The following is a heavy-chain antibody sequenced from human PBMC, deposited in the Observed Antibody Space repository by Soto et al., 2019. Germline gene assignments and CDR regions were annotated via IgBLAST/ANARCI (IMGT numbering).Heavy chain of an antibody. CDR1: GGTFNTYI. D-gene: IGHD2-21*01. Sequence: QVQLVQSGAELKKPGSSVKVSCKASGGTFNTYIFTWVRQAPGQGLEWMGGIVPLVGTTDYAQRFQDRVSITADESTSTAYMELSNLKSEHTAVYYCAKGAWGDYNIIWGQGTLVTVSS. J-gene: IGHJ4*02. CDR3: AKGAWGDYNII. CDR2: IVPLVGTT. V-gene: IGHV1-69*12.